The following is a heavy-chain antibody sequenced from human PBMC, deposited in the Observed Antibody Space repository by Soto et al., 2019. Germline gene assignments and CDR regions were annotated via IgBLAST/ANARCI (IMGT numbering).Heavy chain of an antibody. Sequence: EVQLVESGGGLVQPGGSLRLSCEASGFTFRNYDMHWARQGTGKGLEWVSGISAAGDPDYADSVEGRFTISRENAQNSFFLQMNSLSVGDTAVYYCARTDRDFYGLDVWGQGTTVIVSS. J-gene: IGHJ6*02. CDR2: ISAAGDP. CDR3: ARTDRDFYGLDV. V-gene: IGHV3-13*05. CDR1: GFTFRNYD.